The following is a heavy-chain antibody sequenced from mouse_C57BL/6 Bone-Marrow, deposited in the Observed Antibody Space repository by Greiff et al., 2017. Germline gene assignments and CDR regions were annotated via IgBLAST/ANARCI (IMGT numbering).Heavy chain of an antibody. CDR2: IDPETGGT. Sequence: VKLMESGAELVRPGASVTLSCKASGYTFTDYEMHWVKQTPVHGLEWIGAIDPETGGTTYNQKFKGKAILTADKSSSTAYMELRSLTSEDSAVYYVTRNYYGSSDWDCDVWGTGTTVTVSS. CDR1: GYTFTDYE. J-gene: IGHJ1*03. V-gene: IGHV1-15*01. CDR3: TRNYYGSSDWDCDV. D-gene: IGHD1-1*01.